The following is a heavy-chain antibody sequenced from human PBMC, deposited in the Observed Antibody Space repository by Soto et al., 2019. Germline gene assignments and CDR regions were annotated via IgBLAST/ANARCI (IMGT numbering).Heavy chain of an antibody. Sequence: GGSLRLSCTTSGFTFGDYAMSWFRQTPGKGLEWVGFVRTYAYGETTEYAASVKGRFTVGGDNSRSTAYLHMSSLKTEDTGVYFCSRDCPCGLGYCTNGACFPNDFWGQGTLVTVSS. CDR3: SRDCPCGLGYCTNGACFPNDF. CDR1: GFTFGDYA. CDR2: VRTYAYGETT. V-gene: IGHV3-49*03. J-gene: IGHJ4*02. D-gene: IGHD2-8*01.